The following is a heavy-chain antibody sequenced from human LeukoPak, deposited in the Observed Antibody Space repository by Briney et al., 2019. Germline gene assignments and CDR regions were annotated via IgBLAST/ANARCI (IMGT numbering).Heavy chain of an antibody. V-gene: IGHV1-2*02. CDR1: GYTFTGYY. CDR3: ARGGNTADHSDNWFDP. D-gene: IGHD1-26*01. CDR2: INPNSGGT. Sequence: GASVKVSCKASGYTFTGYYMHWVRQAPGQGLEWMGWINPNSGGTNYAQKFQGRVTMTRDTSISTAYMELSRLRSDDTAVYYCARGGNTADHSDNWFDPWGQGTLVTVSS. J-gene: IGHJ5*02.